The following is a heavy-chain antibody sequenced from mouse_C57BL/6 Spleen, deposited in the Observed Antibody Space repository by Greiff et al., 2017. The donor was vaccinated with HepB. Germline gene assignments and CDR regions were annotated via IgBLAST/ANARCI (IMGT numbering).Heavy chain of an antibody. CDR1: GYTFTSYW. V-gene: IGHV1-50*01. CDR3: ARPGPAWFAY. J-gene: IGHJ3*01. CDR2: IDPSDSYT. Sequence: QVQLQQPGAELVKPGASVKLSCKASGYTFTSYWMQWVKQRPGQGLEWIGEIDPSDSYTNYNQKFKGKATLTVDTSSSTAYMQLISLTSEDSAVYYCARPGPAWFAYWGQGTLVTVSA.